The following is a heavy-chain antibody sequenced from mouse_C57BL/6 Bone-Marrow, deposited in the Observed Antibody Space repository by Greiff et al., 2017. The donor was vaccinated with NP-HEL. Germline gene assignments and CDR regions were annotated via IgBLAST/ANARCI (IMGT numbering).Heavy chain of an antibody. CDR3: ATLWLRRGFAY. Sequence: EVLLQQSGPELVKPGDSVKISCKASGYSFTGYFMNWVMQSHGKSLEWIGRINPYNGDTFYNQKFKGKATLTVDKSSSTAHMELRSLTSEDSAVYYCATLWLRRGFAYWGQGTLVTVSA. CDR2: INPYNGDT. CDR1: GYSFTGYF. D-gene: IGHD2-2*01. J-gene: IGHJ3*01. V-gene: IGHV1-20*01.